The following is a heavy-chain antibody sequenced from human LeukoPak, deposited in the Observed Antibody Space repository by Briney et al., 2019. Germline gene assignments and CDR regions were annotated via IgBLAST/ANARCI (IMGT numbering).Heavy chain of an antibody. CDR3: ARQKWITMVRGVINWFDP. V-gene: IGHV4-39*01. CDR2: IDYSGNT. CDR1: GGSISSGSYY. D-gene: IGHD3-10*01. J-gene: IGHJ5*02. Sequence: TSETLSLTCTVSGGSISSGSYYWAWIRQPPGKGLEWIGSIDYSGNTYYNPSLKSRVTISVDTSKSQFFLKLSSVTAADTAVYYCARQKWITMVRGVINWFDPWGQGTLVTVSS.